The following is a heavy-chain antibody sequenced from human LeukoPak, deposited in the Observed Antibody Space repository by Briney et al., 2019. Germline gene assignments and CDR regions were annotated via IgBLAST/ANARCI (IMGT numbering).Heavy chain of an antibody. V-gene: IGHV1-18*01. CDR2: ISAYNGNT. J-gene: IGHJ5*02. D-gene: IGHD2-2*01. Sequence: ASVKVSCKASGYTFTSYGISWVRQAPGQGLEWMGWISAYNGNTNYAQKLQGRVTMTTDTSTSTAYMELRSLRSDDTAVYYYARTYCSSTSCLNWFDPWGQGTLVTVSS. CDR3: ARTYCSSTSCLNWFDP. CDR1: GYTFTSYG.